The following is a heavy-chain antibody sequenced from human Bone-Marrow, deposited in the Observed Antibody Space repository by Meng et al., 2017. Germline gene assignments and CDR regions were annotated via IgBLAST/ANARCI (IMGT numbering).Heavy chain of an antibody. Sequence: GRCVGSGGDLVQPGGSLGLSCEASGFAFSDHWMNWIRQSPGRGLEWVANIKHDGTSQFYLDSVKGRFTVSRDNAKNSVYLQLNNLRPEDSAIYYCATSRVFDYWGRGTLVTVSS. CDR2: IKHDGTSQ. J-gene: IGHJ4*02. CDR1: GFAFSDHW. CDR3: ATSRVFDY. V-gene: IGHV3-7*01.